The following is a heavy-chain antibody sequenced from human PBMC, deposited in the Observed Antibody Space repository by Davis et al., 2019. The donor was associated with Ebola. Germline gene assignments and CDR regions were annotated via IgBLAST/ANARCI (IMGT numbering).Heavy chain of an antibody. CDR1: GFTFSSYW. V-gene: IGHV3-74*01. Sequence: GESLKISCAASGFTFSSYWMHWVRQAPGKGPVWVSRINSDGTKTIYADSVKGRFTTSRDNAENKLYLQMNSLRDEDTAVYYCAREIVGMTIVTWYYYQGMDVWGQGSTVTVSS. CDR2: INSDGTKT. CDR3: AREIVGMTIVTWYYYQGMDV. D-gene: IGHD1-26*01. J-gene: IGHJ6*02.